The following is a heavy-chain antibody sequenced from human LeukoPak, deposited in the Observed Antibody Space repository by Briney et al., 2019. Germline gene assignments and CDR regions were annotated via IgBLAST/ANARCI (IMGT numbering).Heavy chain of an antibody. V-gene: IGHV1-18*01. D-gene: IGHD1-26*01. CDR3: ARSGRGTYYYFDL. CDR1: SYTFTRYG. J-gene: IGHJ4*02. Sequence: ASVKVSCKASSYTFTRYGISWVRQAPGQGLEWMVWISGYNGNTNYAQKFQDRVSMTADTSTSTAYMEVRSLRSDDTAVYYCARSGRGTYYYFDLWGQGTLVTVSS. CDR2: ISGYNGNT.